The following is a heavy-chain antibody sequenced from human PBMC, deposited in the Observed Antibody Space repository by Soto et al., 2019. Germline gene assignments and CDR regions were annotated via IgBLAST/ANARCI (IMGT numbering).Heavy chain of an antibody. J-gene: IGHJ6*02. CDR2: IYHNGKT. CDR3: ARDRMIVVNYGLDV. CDR1: GEYISSGYY. Sequence: KTSETLSLTCSVSGEYISSGYYWGWIRQPPGRGLEWIGSIYHNGKTYYSPSLKSRVTISVDTSKNQLSLKVSSVTAADTALYYCARDRMIVVNYGLDVWGQGTTVTVSS. D-gene: IGHD3-22*01. V-gene: IGHV4-38-2*02.